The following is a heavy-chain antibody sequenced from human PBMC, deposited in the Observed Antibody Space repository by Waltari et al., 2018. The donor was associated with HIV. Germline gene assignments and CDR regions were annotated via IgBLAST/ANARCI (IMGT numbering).Heavy chain of an antibody. J-gene: IGHJ4*02. V-gene: IGHV3-15*01. CDR1: AFTSSHAW. CDR3: TTIQFYYVFEF. CDR2: IKTKSDGGTV. D-gene: IGHD3-10*02. Sequence: EVQLLQSGGGLGQPGGSLRLSCLVHAFTSSHAWRRWFRQAPGKGLEWVGRIKTKSDGGTVDYAAPVTGRFTISRDDSQSTLYLEINSLKTEDTAVYYCTTIQFYYVFEFWGQGTLVTVSS.